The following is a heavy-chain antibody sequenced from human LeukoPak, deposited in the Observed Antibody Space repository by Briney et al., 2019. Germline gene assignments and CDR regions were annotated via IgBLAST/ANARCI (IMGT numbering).Heavy chain of an antibody. V-gene: IGHV4-30-4*01. CDR1: GGSMSSDHYY. CDR2: IFYTGST. CDR3: ARDVGSGGGTFPTYHFDF. Sequence: SQTLSLTCTVSGGSMSSDHYYWSWIRQPPGKGLEWIGYIFYTGSTYSNPSLKSRVTMSIDTSKNQFSLRLSSLTAADTAVYYCARDVGSGGGTFPTYHFDFWGQGTLVTVSS. D-gene: IGHD3-10*01. J-gene: IGHJ4*02.